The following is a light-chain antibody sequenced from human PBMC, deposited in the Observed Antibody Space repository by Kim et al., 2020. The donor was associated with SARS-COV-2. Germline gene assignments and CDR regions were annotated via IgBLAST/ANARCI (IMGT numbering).Light chain of an antibody. CDR3: HQTNSLRYT. CDR2: YVT. CDR1: QSIGSS. V-gene: IGKV6D-21*02. Sequence: SRTPKEKVPITCRSMQSIGSSLHWYQQKPDQSPKLLIKYVTQSISGVPSRFSGSGSGTDFTLPINSLEAEDAAVYYCHQTNSLRYTFGQGTKLEI. J-gene: IGKJ2*01.